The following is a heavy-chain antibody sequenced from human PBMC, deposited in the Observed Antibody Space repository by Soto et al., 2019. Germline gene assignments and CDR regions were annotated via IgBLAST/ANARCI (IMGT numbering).Heavy chain of an antibody. V-gene: IGHV6-1*01. J-gene: IGHJ4*02. CDR2: TYYRSKWYN. Sequence: SQALSLTCSISWASLSSNTAAWNCIRQSPSRGLEWLGRTYYRSKWYNHYAGSVKSRITVNPDTSKNQFSLQLNSVTPEDTAVYHRARSGPGGYIDYWGQGTQVTVSS. CDR1: WASLSSNTAA. CDR3: ARSGPGGYIDY. D-gene: IGHD3-22*01.